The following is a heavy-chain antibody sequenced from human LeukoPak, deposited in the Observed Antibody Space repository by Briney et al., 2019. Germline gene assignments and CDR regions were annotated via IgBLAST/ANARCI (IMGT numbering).Heavy chain of an antibody. CDR1: GDSISSSSYY. J-gene: IGHJ4*02. Sequence: SETLSLTCTVSGDSISSSSYYWGWIRQPPGKGLEWIGSIYYSGSTYYNSSLKSRVTMSVDTSKNPFSLKLSSVTAADTAVYYCARHGGVGVIPDFDYWGPGTLVTVSS. CDR3: ARHGGVGVIPDFDY. CDR2: IYYSGST. D-gene: IGHD2-8*02. V-gene: IGHV4-39*01.